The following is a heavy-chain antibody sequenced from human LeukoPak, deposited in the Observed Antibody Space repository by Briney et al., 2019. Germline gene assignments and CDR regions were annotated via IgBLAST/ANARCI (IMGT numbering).Heavy chain of an antibody. CDR3: ARTSYSSGWSPFDY. J-gene: IGHJ4*02. D-gene: IGHD6-19*01. CDR1: GFTFSDYY. Sequence: PGGSLRLSCAASGFTFSDYYMSWIRQAPGKGLEWVAAISYDGRNNYYADSVKGRFTISRDNSKNTLYLQMNSLRAEDTAVFYCARTSYSSGWSPFDYWGQGTLVSVSS. V-gene: IGHV3-30*03. CDR2: ISYDGRNN.